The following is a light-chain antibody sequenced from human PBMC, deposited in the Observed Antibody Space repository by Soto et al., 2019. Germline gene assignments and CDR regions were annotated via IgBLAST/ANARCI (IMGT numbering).Light chain of an antibody. V-gene: IGKV3-15*01. Sequence: EIVMTQSPATLSVSPGERATLSCRASQSVNSNLAWYRQKPGQAPRLLISDASTRATGVPARFSGSGSGTEFTLTISSLQSEDSGIFYCQQYNFWPPLTFGRGIKVEIK. CDR1: QSVNSN. CDR3: QQYNFWPPLT. J-gene: IGKJ4*01. CDR2: DAS.